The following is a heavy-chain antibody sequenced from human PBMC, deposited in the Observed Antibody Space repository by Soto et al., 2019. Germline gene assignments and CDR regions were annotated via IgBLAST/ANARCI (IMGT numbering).Heavy chain of an antibody. CDR3: VRPNFGALTHFDF. V-gene: IGHV5-51*01. Sequence: GESLKISCKAIGYTFTNYWVGWVRQTPGKGLEWMGIIFPGDSDTRYNPSFEGQVTVSADESISTAYLQWNTLKASDTAMYYCVRPNFGALTHFDFWGRGTLVTVSS. J-gene: IGHJ4*02. D-gene: IGHD3-16*01. CDR2: IFPGDSDT. CDR1: GYTFTNYW.